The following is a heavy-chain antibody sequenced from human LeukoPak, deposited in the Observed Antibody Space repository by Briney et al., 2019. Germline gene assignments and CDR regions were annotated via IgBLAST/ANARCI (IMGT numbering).Heavy chain of an antibody. Sequence: SVKVSCKASGGTFSSYAISWVRQAPGQGLEWMGGIIPIFGTANYAQKFQGRVTITADESTSTAYMELSSLRSEDTAVYYCARGKGGYSYGYYYYYYMDVWGKGTTVTVSS. CDR2: IIPIFGTA. D-gene: IGHD5-18*01. CDR3: ARGKGGYSYGYYYYYYMDV. V-gene: IGHV1-69*13. CDR1: GGTFSSYA. J-gene: IGHJ6*03.